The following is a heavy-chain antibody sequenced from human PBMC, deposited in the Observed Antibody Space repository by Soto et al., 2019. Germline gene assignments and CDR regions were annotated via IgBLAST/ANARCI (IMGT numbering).Heavy chain of an antibody. D-gene: IGHD5-12*01. Sequence: QVQLVQSGAEVRQPASSVKVSCKTSGGTFSSYAISWVRQAPGQGLEWMGGIVPIVDTSTYAQKFQGRVTXXAXKSTGTAYMELSSLRSDDTAIYYCVRVVAIPGYPDNWGQGTLVTVSS. V-gene: IGHV1-69*14. CDR3: VRVVAIPGYPDN. CDR2: IVPIVDTS. J-gene: IGHJ4*02. CDR1: GGTFSSYA.